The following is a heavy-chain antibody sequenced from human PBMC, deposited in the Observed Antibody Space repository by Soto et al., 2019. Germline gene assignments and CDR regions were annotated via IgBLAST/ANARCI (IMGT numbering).Heavy chain of an antibody. J-gene: IGHJ3*01. CDR1: GFTFTDFA. D-gene: IGHD1-20*01. Sequence: GGSLRLSCAASGFTFTDFAMSWVRQAPGKGLEWGSGLSVDGDSTYYADSVKGRFTISRDNSDNTVYLQMNSLTAEDTAVYYCAKPLTYNSVNDVFDFWGQGTLVTVSS. CDR2: LSVDGDST. V-gene: IGHV3-23*01. CDR3: AKPLTYNSVNDVFDF.